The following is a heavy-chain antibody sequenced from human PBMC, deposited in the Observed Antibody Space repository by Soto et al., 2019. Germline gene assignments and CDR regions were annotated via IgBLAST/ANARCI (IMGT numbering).Heavy chain of an antibody. V-gene: IGHV1-46*01. D-gene: IGHD3-10*01. Sequence: QVQLVQSGAELKKPGASVKVSCKASGYTFTNYYIHWVRQAPGRGLEWMGVINPSGGSNDYTQKFQDRVTMTRDTSTSTVYMELRSLTPEDTAVYYCARDHRFLWFGELLAWGQGTLVTVSS. CDR2: INPSGGSN. CDR3: ARDHRFLWFGELLA. CDR1: GYTFTNYY. J-gene: IGHJ5*02.